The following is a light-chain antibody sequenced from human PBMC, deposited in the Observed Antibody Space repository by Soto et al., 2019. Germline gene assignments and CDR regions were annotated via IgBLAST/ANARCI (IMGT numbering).Light chain of an antibody. V-gene: IGKV1-5*03. CDR3: QQYTNYPYT. J-gene: IGKJ2*01. CDR1: QSISNW. CDR2: KAS. Sequence: DIQMTQSPSTLSASVGDRVTITCRASQSISNWLAWYQQKPGKAPKLLIYKASSLEGGVPSRFSGSGSGTGFTLTISSLQPDDFATYYCQQYTNYPYTFGQGTKLEI.